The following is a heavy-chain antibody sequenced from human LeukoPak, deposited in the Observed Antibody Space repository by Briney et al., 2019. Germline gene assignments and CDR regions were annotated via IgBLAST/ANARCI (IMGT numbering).Heavy chain of an antibody. CDR1: GFTFSNYA. V-gene: IGHV3-23*01. CDR3: AKRIVNSRASDY. Sequence: EGSLRLSCAASGFTFSNYAMTWVRQAPGKGLEWVSSITDSGAGTYYAASVKGRFTISRDNSKDTLYLQMNSLRAEDTAVYYCAKRIVNSRASDYWGQGTLVTVSS. J-gene: IGHJ4*02. CDR2: ITDSGAGT. D-gene: IGHD2/OR15-2a*01.